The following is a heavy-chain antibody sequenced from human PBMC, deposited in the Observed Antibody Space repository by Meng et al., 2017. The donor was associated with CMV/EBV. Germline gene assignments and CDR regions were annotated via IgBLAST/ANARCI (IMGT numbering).Heavy chain of an antibody. CDR2: IRYDGSNK. CDR1: GFTFSSYE. D-gene: IGHD1-26*01. Sequence: GESLKISCAASGFTFSSYEMNWVRQAPGKGLEWVAFIRYDGSNKYYADSVKGRFTISRDNSKNTLYLQMNSLRAEDTAVYYCAKESLLYSGSYFDYWGQGTLVTVSS. CDR3: AKESLLYSGSYFDY. J-gene: IGHJ4*02. V-gene: IGHV3-30*02.